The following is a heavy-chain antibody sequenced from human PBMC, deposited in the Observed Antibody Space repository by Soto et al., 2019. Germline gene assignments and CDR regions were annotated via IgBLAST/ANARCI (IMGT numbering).Heavy chain of an antibody. D-gene: IGHD2-2*01. CDR1: GSSISSRNYY. Sequence: PSEPLSPTFTASGSSISSRNYYRGWNPQPPGKWLEWIGSIYYSGNTYYNPSLKSRVTMSVDTSKNQFSLKLSSVTAADTAVYYCARLGGYCSTTGCYGYYAMDVWGQGTTVS. CDR3: ARLGGYCSTTGCYGYYAMDV. CDR2: IYYSGNT. J-gene: IGHJ6*02. V-gene: IGHV4-39*01.